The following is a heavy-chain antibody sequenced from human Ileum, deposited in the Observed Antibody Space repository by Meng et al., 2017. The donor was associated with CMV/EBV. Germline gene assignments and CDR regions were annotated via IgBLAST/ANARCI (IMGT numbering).Heavy chain of an antibody. Sequence: GESLKISCAASGFTFDDYGMSWVRQAPGKGLEWVSCINWNGGSTGYADSVKGRFTISRDNAKNSLYLQMNSLRAEDTALYYFAKDSHYYYDSSGYYFDYWGQGTLVTVSS. V-gene: IGHV3-20*04. CDR2: INWNGGST. J-gene: IGHJ4*02. CDR1: GFTFDDYG. CDR3: AKDSHYYYDSSGYYFDY. D-gene: IGHD3-22*01.